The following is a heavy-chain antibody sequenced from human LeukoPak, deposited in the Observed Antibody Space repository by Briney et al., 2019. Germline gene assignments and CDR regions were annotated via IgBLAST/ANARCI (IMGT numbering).Heavy chain of an antibody. D-gene: IGHD3-10*01. CDR1: GFTFSDHY. J-gene: IGHJ5*02. Sequence: GGSLRLSCAASGFTFSDHYMDWVRQAPGKGLEWVGRTRNKANSYTTEYAASVKGRFTISRDDSGNSLYLQMNRLKTEDTAVYYCASLYGSGKRWVDPWGQGTLVTVSS. V-gene: IGHV3-72*01. CDR3: ASLYGSGKRWVDP. CDR2: TRNKANSYTT.